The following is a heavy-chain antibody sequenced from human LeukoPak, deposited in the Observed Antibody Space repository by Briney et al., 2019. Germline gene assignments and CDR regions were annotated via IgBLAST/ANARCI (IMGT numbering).Heavy chain of an antibody. J-gene: IGHJ6*03. CDR1: GGSISSYY. D-gene: IGHD3-3*01. CDR2: IYTSEST. Sequence: SETLSLTCTVSGGSISSYYWNWIRQPPGKGPEWIGYIYTSESTNYTPYLKSRVTISVDTSKKQFSLNLSSVSAADTAVYYCAGGNYYYYYIDVWGKGTTVTVSS. V-gene: IGHV4-4*09. CDR3: AGGNYYYYYIDV.